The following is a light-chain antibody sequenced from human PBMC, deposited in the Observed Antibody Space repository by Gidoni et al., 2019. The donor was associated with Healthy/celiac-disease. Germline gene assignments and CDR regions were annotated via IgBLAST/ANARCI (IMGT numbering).Light chain of an antibody. CDR1: ALPKQY. V-gene: IGLV3-25*03. Sequence: SYELTQPPSVPGSPGQTARITCSGDALPKQYAYWYQQKPGQAPVLVIYQDSERPSVTPERFSGSSSGTTVTLTILGVHAADEAYYYCQSADSSGVVFGGGTTLTVL. CDR2: QDS. CDR3: QSADSSGVV. J-gene: IGLJ2*01.